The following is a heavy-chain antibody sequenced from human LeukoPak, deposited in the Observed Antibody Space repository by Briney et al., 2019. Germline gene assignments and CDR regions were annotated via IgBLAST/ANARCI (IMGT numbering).Heavy chain of an antibody. CDR1: GFSLSTSDMC. CDR2: IDWDYDK. CDR3: AREEGSNWYFDY. D-gene: IGHD6-13*01. Sequence: SGPTLVNPTQPLTLTCTFSGFSLSTSDMCVSWIRQPPGKALEWLARIDWDYDKYYSTSLKTRLTISKDTSKNQVVLTMTNMDPVDTATYYCAREEGSNWYFDYWGQGTLVTVSS. J-gene: IGHJ4*02. V-gene: IGHV2-70*11.